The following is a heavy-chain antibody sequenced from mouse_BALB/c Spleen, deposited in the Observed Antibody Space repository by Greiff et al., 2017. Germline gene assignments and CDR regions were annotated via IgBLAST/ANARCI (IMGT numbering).Heavy chain of an antibody. CDR3: ARGATAFAY. Sequence: QVQLQQSGPELVEPGASVRISCKASGYTFTSYYIHWVKQRPGQGLEWIGWIYPGNVNTKYNEKFKGKATLTADKSSSTAYMQLSSLTSEDSAVYFCARGATAFAYWGQGTLVTVSA. D-gene: IGHD1-2*01. J-gene: IGHJ3*01. CDR1: GYTFTSYY. V-gene: IGHV1S56*01. CDR2: IYPGNVNT.